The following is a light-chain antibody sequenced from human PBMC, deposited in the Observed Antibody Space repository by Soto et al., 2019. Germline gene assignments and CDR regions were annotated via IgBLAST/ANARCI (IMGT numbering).Light chain of an antibody. CDR1: QSVSSN. J-gene: IGKJ2*01. CDR3: QQYSDWPPGYT. CDR2: GAS. V-gene: IGKV3-15*01. Sequence: EIVVTQSPATLSVSPWERATLRCRASQSVSSNLGGYQHKPGQAPRLLLYGASTRATGIPARFSGSGSGTDFTLTISGLQSEDFAVYYCQQYSDWPPGYTFGQGTKVDIK.